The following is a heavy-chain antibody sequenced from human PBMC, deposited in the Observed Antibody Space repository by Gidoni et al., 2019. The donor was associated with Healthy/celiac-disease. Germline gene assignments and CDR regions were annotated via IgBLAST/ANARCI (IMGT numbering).Heavy chain of an antibody. V-gene: IGHV4-34*01. J-gene: IGHJ6*02. Sequence: QVQLQQWGAGLLQPSETLSLTCAVYGGSFSGYYWSWIRQPPGKGLEWIGEINHSGSTNYNPSLKSRVTISVDTSKNQFSLKLSSVTAADTAVYYCARGGDRRVVYYYYGMDVWGQGTTVTVSS. CDR3: ARGGDRRVVYYYYGMDV. D-gene: IGHD2-15*01. CDR1: GGSFSGYY. CDR2: INHSGST.